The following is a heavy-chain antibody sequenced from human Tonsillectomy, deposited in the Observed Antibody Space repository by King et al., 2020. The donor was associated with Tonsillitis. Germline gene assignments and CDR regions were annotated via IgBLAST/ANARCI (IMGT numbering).Heavy chain of an antibody. D-gene: IGHD3-16*01. Sequence: VQLVESGAEVKKPGESLKISCKSSGYSFSTYWIAWVRQMPGKGLEWVGIIYPGDSDTRYSPSFQGRVTISADKSISTAYLQCSSLKASDSAMYYCARLPTGGYYYMDAWGKGTAVTVSS. CDR3: ARLPTGGYYYMDA. V-gene: IGHV5-51*01. J-gene: IGHJ6*03. CDR1: GYSFSTYW. CDR2: IYPGDSDT.